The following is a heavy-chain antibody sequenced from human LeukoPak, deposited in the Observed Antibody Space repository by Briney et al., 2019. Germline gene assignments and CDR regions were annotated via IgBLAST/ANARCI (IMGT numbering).Heavy chain of an antibody. V-gene: IGHV3-74*01. D-gene: IGHD5-24*01. CDR3: ARDGDGDIDLDY. J-gene: IGHJ4*02. CDR1: GFILSRYW. CDR2: INSDGSST. Sequence: PGGSLRLSCAASGFILSRYWMHWVRQAPGKGLVWVSHINSDGSSTTYADSVRGRFAVSTDNAKNTLYLQMNSLRAEDTAVYYCARDGDGDIDLDYWGQGTLVTVSS.